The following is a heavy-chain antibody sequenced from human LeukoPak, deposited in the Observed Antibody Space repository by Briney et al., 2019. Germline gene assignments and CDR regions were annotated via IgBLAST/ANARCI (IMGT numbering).Heavy chain of an antibody. CDR2: IIPTFDVA. D-gene: IGHD1-1*01. J-gene: IGHJ3*02. V-gene: IGHV1-69*04. Sequence: GSSVKVSCKASGDNFSNYVITWVRQAPGQGLEWMGRIIPTFDVANSAQKFKGRVTITADKSTSTAYMELRSLRSDDTAVYYCARAFSGTTGTTEAFDIWGQGTMVTVSS. CDR1: GDNFSNYV. CDR3: ARAFSGTTGTTEAFDI.